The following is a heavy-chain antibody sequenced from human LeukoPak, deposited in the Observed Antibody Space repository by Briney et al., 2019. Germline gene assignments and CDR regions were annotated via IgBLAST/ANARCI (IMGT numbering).Heavy chain of an antibody. CDR2: ISGSGGGI. J-gene: IGHJ4*02. D-gene: IGHD3-10*01. Sequence: PRGSLRLSCAASGFTFSNYAMTWVRRAPGKGLEWVSVISGSGGGIYYADFVKGRFTISRDNSKNTLYLQMNSLRVEDTAAYYCAKAYGSGSNGVYHFDYWGQGTLVTVSS. CDR1: GFTFSNYA. V-gene: IGHV3-23*01. CDR3: AKAYGSGSNGVYHFDY.